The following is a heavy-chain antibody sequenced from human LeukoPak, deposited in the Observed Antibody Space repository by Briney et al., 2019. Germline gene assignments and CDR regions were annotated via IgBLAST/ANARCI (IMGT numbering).Heavy chain of an antibody. J-gene: IGHJ4*02. CDR1: GYTFTSYG. Sequence: GASVKVSCKASGYTFTSYGISWVRQAPGQGLEWMGWISAYNGNTNYAQKLQGRVTMTTDTSTSTAYMELRSLRSDDTAVYYCARGDYYDSSGYATRFDYWGQGTLVTVSS. V-gene: IGHV1-18*01. D-gene: IGHD3-22*01. CDR2: ISAYNGNT. CDR3: ARGDYYDSSGYATRFDY.